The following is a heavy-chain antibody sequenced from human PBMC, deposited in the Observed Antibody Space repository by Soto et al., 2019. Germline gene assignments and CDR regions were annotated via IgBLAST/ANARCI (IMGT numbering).Heavy chain of an antibody. J-gene: IGHJ3*02. D-gene: IGHD4-17*01. V-gene: IGHV4-30-2*01. CDR3: ARGQSYYGGKEGNAFDI. Sequence: SETLSLTCAVSGGSISSGGYSWSWIRQPPGKGLDWIGYIYHSGSTYYNPSLKSRVTISVDRSKNQFSLKLNSVTAADTAVYYCARGQSYYGGKEGNAFDIWGQGTMVTVSS. CDR1: GGSISSGGYS. CDR2: IYHSGST.